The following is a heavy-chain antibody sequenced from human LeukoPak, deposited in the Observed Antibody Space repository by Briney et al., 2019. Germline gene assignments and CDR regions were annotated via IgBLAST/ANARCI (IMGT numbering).Heavy chain of an antibody. D-gene: IGHD2-2*03. CDR3: AKDNGYCTSTSCFLEY. V-gene: IGHV3-23*01. J-gene: IGHJ4*02. Sequence: GGSLRLSCVASGFTFNSYAMSWVRQAPGKGLEWVSAISGSGGSTYYADYVKGRFTISRDNSKSTLYLQMNSLGAEDTALYYCAKDNGYCTSTSCFLEYWGQGTLITVSS. CDR2: ISGSGGST. CDR1: GFTFNSYA.